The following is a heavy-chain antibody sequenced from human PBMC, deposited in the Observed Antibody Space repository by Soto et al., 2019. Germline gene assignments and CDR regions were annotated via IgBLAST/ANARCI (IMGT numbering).Heavy chain of an antibody. CDR2: IGDSGRNT. V-gene: IGHV3-23*01. CDR1: GFTFSTYA. J-gene: IGHJ6*02. Sequence: EVQLLESGGGLVQPGGSLRLSCVASGFTFSTYAMTWVRQAPGKGLYWVSAIGDSGRNTYYADSVRGRFTISRDNSKNTLYLQMNSLRVEDTAVYCCARGRYYYVMDVWGQGTTVIVSS. CDR3: ARGRYYYVMDV.